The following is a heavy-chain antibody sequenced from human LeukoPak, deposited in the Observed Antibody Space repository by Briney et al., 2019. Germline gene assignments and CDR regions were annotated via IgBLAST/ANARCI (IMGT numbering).Heavy chain of an antibody. CDR3: ARESGYSYNRGYLDS. J-gene: IGHJ4*02. CDR2: ISYDGRDQ. V-gene: IGHV3-30*03. CDR1: GFTFSSYW. D-gene: IGHD5-18*01. Sequence: GGSLRLSCAASGFTFSSYWMSWVRQAPGRGLEWVAVISYDGRDQKYADSVSGRFIISRDDSNKTLYLQLNSLRPDDTAIYYCARESGYSYNRGYLDSWGQGTLVTVSS.